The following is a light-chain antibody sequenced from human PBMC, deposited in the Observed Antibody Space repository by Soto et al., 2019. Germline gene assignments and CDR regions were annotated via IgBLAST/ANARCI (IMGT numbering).Light chain of an antibody. Sequence: EVVMTQSPATLSVSPGERATLSCRASQSVDNRLAWYQHTPGQAPRLLIYGASNRATDVPAKFSGSGSGTEFTLTITSLQSEDFALYYCQQDGDWPRTFGQGTKVEI. CDR2: GAS. J-gene: IGKJ1*01. CDR1: QSVDNR. V-gene: IGKV3-15*01. CDR3: QQDGDWPRT.